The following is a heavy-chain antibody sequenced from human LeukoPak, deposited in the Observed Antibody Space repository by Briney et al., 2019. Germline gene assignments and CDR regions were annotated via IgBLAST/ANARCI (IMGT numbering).Heavy chain of an antibody. CDR1: GFTFSSYA. D-gene: IGHD6-19*01. Sequence: GVLRLSCAASGFTFSSYAMSWVRQAPGKGLEWVSAISGSGGSTYYADSVKGRFTISRDNSKNTLYLQMNSLRAEDTAVYYCAKRYRPYSSGWLIDYWGQGTLVTVSS. J-gene: IGHJ4*02. V-gene: IGHV3-23*01. CDR3: AKRYRPYSSGWLIDY. CDR2: ISGSGGST.